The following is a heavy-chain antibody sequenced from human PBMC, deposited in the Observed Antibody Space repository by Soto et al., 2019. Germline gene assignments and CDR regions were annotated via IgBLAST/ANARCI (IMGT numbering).Heavy chain of an antibody. D-gene: IGHD2-2*01. CDR3: ARALWGPAGHINWFDP. CDR2: ISYDGSNE. J-gene: IGHJ5*02. V-gene: IGHV3-30*03. CDR1: GFTFSSYG. Sequence: GGSLRLSCAVSGFTFSSYGMHWVRQAPGKGLEWVAHISYDGSNEHYVDSVKGRFTISRDNSKNTLYLQMNSLRAEDTAVYYCARALWGPAGHINWFDPWGQGTLVTVSS.